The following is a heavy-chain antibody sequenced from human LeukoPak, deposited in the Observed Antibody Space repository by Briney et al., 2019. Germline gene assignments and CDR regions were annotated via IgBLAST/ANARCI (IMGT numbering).Heavy chain of an antibody. Sequence: PGGSLRLSCAVSGFTFSSYWMHWVRQAPGKGLVWVSRINRDGSSTSCADSVKRRFTISRDNTKNTLHLQMNSLRAEDTAVYYCAGGGYTYGLYWGQGDLVTVSS. CDR2: INRDGSST. D-gene: IGHD5-18*01. CDR1: GFTFSSYW. J-gene: IGHJ4*02. V-gene: IGHV3-74*01. CDR3: AGGGYTYGLY.